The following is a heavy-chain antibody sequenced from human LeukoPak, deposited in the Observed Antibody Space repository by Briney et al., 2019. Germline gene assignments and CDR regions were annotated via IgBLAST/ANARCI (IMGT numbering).Heavy chain of an antibody. CDR3: TRHVTHPHTMIAAADRAIGAFDI. CDR1: GGSISTYY. CDR2: IYYSGST. J-gene: IGHJ3*02. D-gene: IGHD3-22*01. Sequence: PSETLSLTCTLSGGSISTYYWNWIRQPPGKGLEWIGYIYYSGSTNYNPSLKSRVTMSVDTSKNQFSLKLSSVTAADTAVYYCTRHVTHPHTMIAAADRAIGAFDIWGQGTMVTVSS. V-gene: IGHV4-59*08.